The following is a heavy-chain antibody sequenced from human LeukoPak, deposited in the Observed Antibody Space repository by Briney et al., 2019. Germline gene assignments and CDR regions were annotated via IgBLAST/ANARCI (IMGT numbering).Heavy chain of an antibody. CDR3: ARDRSGSYAAIDY. CDR2: ISSSSSTI. V-gene: IGHV3-48*04. CDR1: GFTFSSDS. J-gene: IGHJ4*02. Sequence: GGSLRLSCAASGFTFSSDSMNWVRQAPGKGLEWVSFISSSSSTIYYAHSVKGRFTISRDNAKNSLYLQMNSLRAEDTAVYYCARDRSGSYAAIDYWGQGTLVTVSS. D-gene: IGHD1-26*01.